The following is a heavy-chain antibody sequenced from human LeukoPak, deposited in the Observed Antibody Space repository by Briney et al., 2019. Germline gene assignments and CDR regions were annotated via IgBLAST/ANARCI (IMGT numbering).Heavy chain of an antibody. CDR2: ISYSGTT. V-gene: IGHV4-39*01. CDR3: ARQGDGSGSYFGYYYYYYMDV. CDR1: GGSFSGYY. D-gene: IGHD3-10*01. Sequence: PSETLSLTCAVYGGSFSGYYWGWIRQPPGKGLEWIGSISYSGTTYHNPSLKSRVTISVNTSKNQFSLKLGSVTAADTAVYYCARQGDGSGSYFGYYYYYYMDVWGKGTTVTIS. J-gene: IGHJ6*03.